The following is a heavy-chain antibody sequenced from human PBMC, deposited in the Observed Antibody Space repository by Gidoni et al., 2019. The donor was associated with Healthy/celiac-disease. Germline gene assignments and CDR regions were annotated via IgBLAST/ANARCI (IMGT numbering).Heavy chain of an antibody. CDR2: TYYSGST. CDR1: GGSISCYY. J-gene: IGHJ6*02. D-gene: IGHD6-13*01. V-gene: IGHV4-59*01. CDR3: ARGPGYSSSWYPAGTYYYYGMDV. Sequence: QVQLQESGPGLVKPSETLSLTCTVSGGSISCYYWSWLRQPPGKGLEWIGYTYYSGSTNYNPSLKSRVTISVDTSKNQFSLKLSSVTAADTAVYYCARGPGYSSSWYPAGTYYYYGMDVWGQGTTVTVSS.